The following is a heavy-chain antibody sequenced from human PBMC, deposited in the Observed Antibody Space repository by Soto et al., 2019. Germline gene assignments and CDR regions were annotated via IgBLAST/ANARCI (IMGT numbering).Heavy chain of an antibody. CDR2: IYHSGST. CDR1: GGSISSGGYS. V-gene: IGHV4-30-2*01. Sequence: QLQLQESGSGLVKPSQTLSLTCAVSGGSISSGGYSWSWIRQPPGKGLEWIGYIYHSGSTYYNPSLKSRVTISVDRSKNQFSLKLSSVTAADTAVYYCARGMELRLGESSGAFDIWGQGTMVTVSS. CDR3: ARGMELRLGESSGAFDI. D-gene: IGHD3-16*01. J-gene: IGHJ3*02.